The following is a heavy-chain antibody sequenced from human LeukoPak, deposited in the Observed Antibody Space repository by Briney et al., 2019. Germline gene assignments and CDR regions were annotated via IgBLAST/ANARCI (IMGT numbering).Heavy chain of an antibody. CDR2: IYYSGST. V-gene: IGHV4-59*01. CDR3: ARGDYDILTGCNYYYYYGMDV. D-gene: IGHD3-9*01. J-gene: IGHJ6*02. CDR1: GGSISSYY. Sequence: SETLSLTCTVSGGSISSYYWSWIRQPPGKGLEWIGYIYYSGSTNYNPSLKSRVTISVDTSKNQFSLKLSSVTAADTAVYYCARGDYDILTGCNYYYYYGMDVWGQGTTVTVSS.